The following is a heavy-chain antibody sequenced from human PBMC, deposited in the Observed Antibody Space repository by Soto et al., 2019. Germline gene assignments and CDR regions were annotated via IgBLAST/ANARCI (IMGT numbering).Heavy chain of an antibody. J-gene: IGHJ5*02. Sequence: GESLKISCEGFGYNFATYWIAWVRQMPGKGLEYMGIIYPGDSDSRYSPSFQGQVTFSADKSISTAYMQWSSLKASDTAMYYCARHGFYGDSASNYLDPWGKGTLVTVSS. CDR1: GYNFATYW. D-gene: IGHD4-17*01. CDR3: ARHGFYGDSASNYLDP. CDR2: IYPGDSDS. V-gene: IGHV5-51*01.